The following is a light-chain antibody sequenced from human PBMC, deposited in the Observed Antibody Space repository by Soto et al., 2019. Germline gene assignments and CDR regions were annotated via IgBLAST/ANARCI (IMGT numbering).Light chain of an antibody. V-gene: IGKV1-5*03. CDR2: KAS. Sequence: TQSTGTLSLSTEERATLSCRASQSISSWLAWYQQKPGKAPKLLIYKASTLKSGVPSRFSGSGSGTEITLTISSLQPDDFATYYCQHYNSYSEAFGQGTKVDIK. CDR3: QHYNSYSEA. J-gene: IGKJ1*01. CDR1: QSISSW.